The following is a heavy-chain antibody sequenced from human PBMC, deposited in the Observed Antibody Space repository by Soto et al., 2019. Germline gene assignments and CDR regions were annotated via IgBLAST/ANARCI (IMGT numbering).Heavy chain of an antibody. D-gene: IGHD1-26*01. J-gene: IGHJ4*02. Sequence: GGSLEIGCAASGVSFKTYGVNWVRKAPGKGLEWVSSITMSSGYIYYTDSVKGRFTISRDNAKNSLNLQMNSLRAEDTAVYYCVRSSRWSIPFDSWGQGTLVTVSS. V-gene: IGHV3-21*01. CDR1: GVSFKTYG. CDR3: VRSSRWSIPFDS. CDR2: ITMSSGYI.